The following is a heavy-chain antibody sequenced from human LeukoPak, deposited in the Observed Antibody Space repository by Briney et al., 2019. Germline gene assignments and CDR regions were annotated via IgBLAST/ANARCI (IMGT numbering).Heavy chain of an antibody. J-gene: IGHJ4*02. CDR1: GGTFSSYA. D-gene: IGHD4-23*01. CDR3: ARYSDGGSSDYFDY. CDR2: IIPILGIA. Sequence: VKVPCKASGGTFSSYAISWVRQAPGQGLEWMGRIIPILGIANYAQKFQGRVTITADKSTSTAYMELSSLRSEDTAVYYCARYSDGGSSDYFDYWGQGTLVTVSS. V-gene: IGHV1-69*04.